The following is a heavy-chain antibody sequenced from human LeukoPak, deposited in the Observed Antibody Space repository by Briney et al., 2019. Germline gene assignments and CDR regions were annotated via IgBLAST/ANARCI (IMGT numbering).Heavy chain of an antibody. CDR3: ARAYSSCSGGSCFGYYFDY. CDR1: GFTVSSNY. D-gene: IGHD2-15*01. V-gene: IGHV3-53*01. Sequence: PGGSLRLSCAASGFTVSSNYMSWVRQAPGKGLEWVSVIYSGGSTYYADSVKGRFTISRDNSKNTLYLQMNSLRAEDTAVYYCARAYSSCSGGSCFGYYFDYWGQGTLVTVSS. CDR2: IYSGGST. J-gene: IGHJ4*02.